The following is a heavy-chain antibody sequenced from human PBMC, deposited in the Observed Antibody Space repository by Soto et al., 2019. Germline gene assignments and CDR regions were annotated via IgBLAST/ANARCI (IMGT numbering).Heavy chain of an antibody. CDR2: LHSGGDT. Sequence: EVQLVESGGGLVQPGGSLRLSCAASGIPVSSNYMTWVRQAPGKGLEWVSVLHSGGDTYYANSVKGRLTISRHDSTNTLFLQMNSLKPEDTAVYYCARDGPYYYASRMDVWGQGTTVTVSS. V-gene: IGHV3-53*04. J-gene: IGHJ6*02. D-gene: IGHD3-10*01. CDR1: GIPVSSNY. CDR3: ARDGPYYYASRMDV.